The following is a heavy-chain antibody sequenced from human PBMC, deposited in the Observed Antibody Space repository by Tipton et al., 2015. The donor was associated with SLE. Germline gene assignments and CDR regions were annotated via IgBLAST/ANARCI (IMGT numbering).Heavy chain of an antibody. CDR2: IYYSGNT. J-gene: IGHJ3*02. D-gene: IGHD3-3*01. CDR1: GGSISRYY. CDR3: ARVSGLYDFWNGFHYPGPFDI. Sequence: TLSLTCTVSGGSISRYYWSWIRQPPGKGLEWIGYIYYSGNTKYNPSLKSRVTISVDTSKNQFSLKLSSLTAADTAVYYCARVSGLYDFWNGFHYPGPFDIWGQGTVVTVSS. V-gene: IGHV4-59*08.